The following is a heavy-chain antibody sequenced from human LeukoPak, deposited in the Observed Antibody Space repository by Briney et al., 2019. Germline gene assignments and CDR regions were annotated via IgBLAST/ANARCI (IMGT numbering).Heavy chain of an antibody. D-gene: IGHD2/OR15-2a*01. CDR2: VYYSGST. Sequence: SETLSLTCTVSGGSISSSSYYWGWIRQPPGKGLEWIGSVYYSGSTYYNPSLKSRVTISVDTSKNQFSLKLSSVTAADTAVYYCQGNIPAFDVWGQGTMVTVSS. V-gene: IGHV4-39*01. CDR1: GGSISSSSYY. CDR3: QGNIPAFDV. J-gene: IGHJ3*01.